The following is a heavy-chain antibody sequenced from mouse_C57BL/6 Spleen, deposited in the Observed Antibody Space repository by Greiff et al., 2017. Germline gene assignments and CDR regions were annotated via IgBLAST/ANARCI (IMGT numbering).Heavy chain of an antibody. J-gene: IGHJ4*01. CDR3: ARYESNYRAMDY. CDR2: IRNKANGYTT. Sequence: EVKLMESGGGLVQPGGSLSLSCAASGFTFTDYYMSWVRQPPGKALEWLGFIRNKANGYTTEYSASVKGRFTISRDNSQSILYLQMNALRAEDSATYYCARYESNYRAMDYWGQGTSVTVSS. CDR1: GFTFTDYY. V-gene: IGHV7-3*01. D-gene: IGHD2-5*01.